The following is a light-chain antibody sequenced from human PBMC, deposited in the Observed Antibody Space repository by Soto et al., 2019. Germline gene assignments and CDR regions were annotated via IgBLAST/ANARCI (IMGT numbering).Light chain of an antibody. CDR1: QSVSSN. Sequence: EIVMTQSPATLSVSPGERATLSCRASQSVSSNLAWYQQKPGQAPRLLIYGASTRATGIPARFSGSGSGTEFTLTITSLQSEDFAVYYSQQYNNPITFGQGTRLEIK. CDR3: QQYNNPIT. CDR2: GAS. V-gene: IGKV3-15*01. J-gene: IGKJ5*01.